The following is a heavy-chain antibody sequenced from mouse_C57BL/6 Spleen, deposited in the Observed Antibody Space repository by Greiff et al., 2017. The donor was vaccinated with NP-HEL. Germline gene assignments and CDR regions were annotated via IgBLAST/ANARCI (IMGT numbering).Heavy chain of an antibody. J-gene: IGHJ4*01. V-gene: IGHV5-17*01. CDR2: ISSGSSTI. CDR3: ARKMGHGYAMDY. D-gene: IGHD3-3*01. CDR1: GFTFSDYG. Sequence: EVKLVESGGGLVKPGGSLKLSCAASGFTFSDYGMHWVRQAPEKGLEWVAYISSGSSTIYYADTVKGRFTISRDNAKNTLFLQMTSLRSEDTAMYYCARKMGHGYAMDYWGQGTSVTVSS.